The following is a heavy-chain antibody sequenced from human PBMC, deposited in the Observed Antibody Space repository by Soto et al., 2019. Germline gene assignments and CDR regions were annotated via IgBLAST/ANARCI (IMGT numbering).Heavy chain of an antibody. D-gene: IGHD3-16*01. CDR1: GDSVSGNSAA. V-gene: IGHV6-1*01. J-gene: IGHJ4*02. Sequence: QTLSLTCAISGDSVSGNSAAWNWIRQSPSRGLEWLGRTYYRSKWYNDCAVSVKSRITVTPDTSKNQFSLHLNSVTPEDTAVYYCAREVPYYERSDSYFDDSGKGALVTV. CDR2: TYYRSKWYN. CDR3: AREVPYYERSDSYFDD.